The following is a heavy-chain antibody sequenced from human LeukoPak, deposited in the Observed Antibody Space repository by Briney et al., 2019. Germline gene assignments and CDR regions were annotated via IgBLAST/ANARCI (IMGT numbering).Heavy chain of an antibody. CDR2: INHSGST. J-gene: IGHJ4*02. V-gene: IGHV4-34*01. D-gene: IGHD6-13*01. Sequence: PSETLSLTCAAYGGSFSGYYWSWIRQPPGKGLEWIGEINHSGSTNYNPSLKSRVTISVDTSKNQFSLKLSSVTAAATAVYYCARGLSRSSWYPGYWGQGTLVTVSS. CDR1: GGSFSGYY. CDR3: ARGLSRSSWYPGY.